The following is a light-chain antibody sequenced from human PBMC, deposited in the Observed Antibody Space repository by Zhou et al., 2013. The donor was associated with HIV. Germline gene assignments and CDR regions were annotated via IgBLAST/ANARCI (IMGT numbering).Light chain of an antibody. CDR2: GAS. CDR3: QHYGSSLYT. J-gene: IGKJ2*01. V-gene: IGKV3-20*01. Sequence: EIVLTQSPATLSLSPGERATLSCRASQSIIRYLAWYQQKPGQAPRLLIYGASSRATGIPDRFSGSGSGTDFTLTISRLDPEDFAVYYCQHYGSSLYTFGQGTRLEIK. CDR1: QSIIRY.